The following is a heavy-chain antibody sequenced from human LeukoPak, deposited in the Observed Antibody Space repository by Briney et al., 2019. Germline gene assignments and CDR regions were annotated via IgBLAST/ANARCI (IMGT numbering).Heavy chain of an antibody. CDR1: GGSISSSNW. CDR3: ASIRGSCSGGSCYGVTPWFDP. V-gene: IGHV4-4*02. D-gene: IGHD2-15*01. CDR2: IYHSGST. J-gene: IGHJ5*02. Sequence: SETLSPTCAVSGGSISSSNWWSWVRQPPGKGLEWIGEIYHSGSTYYNPSLKSRVTISVDRSKNQFSLKLSSVTAADTAVYYCASIRGSCSGGSCYGVTPWFDPWGQGTLVTVSS.